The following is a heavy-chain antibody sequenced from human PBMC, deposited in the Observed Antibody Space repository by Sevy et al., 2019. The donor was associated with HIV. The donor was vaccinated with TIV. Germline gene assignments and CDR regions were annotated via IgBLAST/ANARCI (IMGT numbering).Heavy chain of an antibody. CDR1: GDSVSSIRTS. J-gene: IGHJ6*02. CDR2: TYYMSKWYN. V-gene: IGHV6-1*01. Sequence: SQTLSLTCAISGDSVSSIRTSWNWIRQSPSRDLEWLGRTYYMSKWYNDYATSVKSRITINADTSKNQVSLQLNSVTPEDTAVYYCAERTNDVFYYGMDVWGQGTTVTVSS. CDR3: AERTNDVFYYGMDV.